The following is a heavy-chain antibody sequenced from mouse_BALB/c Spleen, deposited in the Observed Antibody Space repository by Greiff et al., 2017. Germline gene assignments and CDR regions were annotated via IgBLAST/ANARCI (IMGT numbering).Heavy chain of an antibody. Sequence: EVKLMESGGGLVKPGGSLKLSCAASGFTFSSYAMSWVRQSPEKRLEWVAEISSGGSYTYYPDTVTGRFTISRDNAKNTLYLEMSSLRSEDTAMYYCARLPIYDGYYDAMDYWGQGTSVTVSS. CDR3: ARLPIYDGYYDAMDY. V-gene: IGHV5-9-4*01. CDR2: ISSGGSYT. D-gene: IGHD2-3*01. CDR1: GFTFSSYA. J-gene: IGHJ4*01.